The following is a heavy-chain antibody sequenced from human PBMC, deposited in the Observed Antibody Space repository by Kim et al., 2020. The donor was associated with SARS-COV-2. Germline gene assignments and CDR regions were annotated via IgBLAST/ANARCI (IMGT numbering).Heavy chain of an antibody. CDR2: INHSGST. CDR3: ARGITMVRGVSPRYGMDV. CDR1: GGSFSGYY. J-gene: IGHJ6*02. V-gene: IGHV4-34*01. Sequence: SETLSLTCAVYGGSFSGYYWSWIRQPPGKGLEWIGEINHSGSTNYNPSLKSRVTISVDTSKNQFSLKLSSVTAADTAVYYCARGITMVRGVSPRYGMDVWGQGTTVTVSS. D-gene: IGHD3-10*01.